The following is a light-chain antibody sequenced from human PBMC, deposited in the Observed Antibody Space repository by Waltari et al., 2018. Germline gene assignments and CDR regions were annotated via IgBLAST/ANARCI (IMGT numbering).Light chain of an antibody. V-gene: IGKV2-30*02. Sequence: DVVMTQSPLSLPVTLGQAASIYCKSTQSLVHSDGNTHLTWFQQRPGQSPRRLIYRVSTRDSGVPDRFSGSGSVTDFTLTISRVEAEDVAIYYCMQGTYWPYTFGQGTKLDIK. J-gene: IGKJ2*01. CDR1: QSLVHSDGNTH. CDR3: MQGTYWPYT. CDR2: RVS.